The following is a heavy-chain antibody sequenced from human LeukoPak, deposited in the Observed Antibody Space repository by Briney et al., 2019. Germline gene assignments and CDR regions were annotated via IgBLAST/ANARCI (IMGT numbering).Heavy chain of an antibody. D-gene: IGHD3-3*01. J-gene: IGHJ4*02. CDR2: ISAYNGNT. V-gene: IGHV1-18*01. Sequence: ASVKVSCTASGYTFTTYGISWVRQAPGQGLEWMGWISAYNGNTNYAQKVQDRITMTTDTSTSTAYMELRSLRSDDTAVYYCARGRVDFWSDMAGYFDYWGQGTLVTVSP. CDR1: GYTFTTYG. CDR3: ARGRVDFWSDMAGYFDY.